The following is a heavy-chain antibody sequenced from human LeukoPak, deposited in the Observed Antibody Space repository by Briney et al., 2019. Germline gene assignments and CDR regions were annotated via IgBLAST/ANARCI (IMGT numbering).Heavy chain of an antibody. CDR1: GFTFSTHA. V-gene: IGHV3-23*01. J-gene: IGHJ4*02. D-gene: IGHD3-22*01. CDR3: VKGRDYNDASAYYIGDY. Sequence: GGSLRLSCAASGFTFSTHAMIWVRQAPGKGPEWVSCITGSGTGTYYTDSVKGRFTISRENSNDTLYLQMNSLRAEDTAVYYCVKGRDYNDASAYYIGDYWGQGTPVTVSS. CDR2: ITGSGTGT.